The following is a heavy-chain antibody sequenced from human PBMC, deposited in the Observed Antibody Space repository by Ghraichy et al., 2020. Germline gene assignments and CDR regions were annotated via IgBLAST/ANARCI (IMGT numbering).Heavy chain of an antibody. D-gene: IGHD1-14*01. Sequence: GGSLGLSCAASGFNFNRFWMYWVRQAPGKGLEWVANIKQDGSEKYYVDSVKGRFTISRDNAKDSLYLQMNSLRAEDTAVYYCARDLPDAGIQPFDYWGQGALVTVSS. CDR1: GFNFNRFW. CDR2: IKQDGSEK. CDR3: ARDLPDAGIQPFDY. J-gene: IGHJ4*02. V-gene: IGHV3-7*01.